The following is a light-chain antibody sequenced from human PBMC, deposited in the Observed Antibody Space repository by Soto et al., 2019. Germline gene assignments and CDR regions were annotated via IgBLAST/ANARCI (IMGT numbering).Light chain of an antibody. V-gene: IGKV3-20*01. J-gene: IGKJ1*01. CDR2: GAS. Sequence: IVLTQSPATLSLSPWERATLSCRASQSVSSYLAWYQQKPGQAPRLLIYGASSRAIGIPDRFSGSGSGTDFTLTISRLEPEDFAVYYCQQYGSSPPWTFGQGTKVDIK. CDR1: QSVSSY. CDR3: QQYGSSPPWT.